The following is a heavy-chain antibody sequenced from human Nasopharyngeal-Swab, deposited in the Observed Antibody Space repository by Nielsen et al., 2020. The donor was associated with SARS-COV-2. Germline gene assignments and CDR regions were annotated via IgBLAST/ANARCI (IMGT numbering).Heavy chain of an antibody. D-gene: IGHD4/OR15-4a*01. CDR1: GGSISSYY. Sequence: GSLRLSCTVSGGSISSYYWSWIRQPPGKGLEWIGYIYYSGSTNYNPSLKSRVTISVDTSKHQFSLKLSSVTAADTAVYYCARDSTLGLIDYWGQGTLVTVSS. J-gene: IGHJ4*02. CDR2: IYYSGST. CDR3: ARDSTLGLIDY. V-gene: IGHV4-59*01.